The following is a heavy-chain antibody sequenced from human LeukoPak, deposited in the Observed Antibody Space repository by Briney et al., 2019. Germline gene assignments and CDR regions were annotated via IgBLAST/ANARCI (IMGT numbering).Heavy chain of an antibody. V-gene: IGHV1-2*02. J-gene: IGHJ6*02. Sequence: EASVKVSCKASGYTFTGYYMHWVRQAPGQGLEWMGWINPNSGGTNYAQKFQGRVTMTRDTPISTAYMELSRLRSDDTAVYYCARPVVAAIPYGMDVWGQGTTVTVSS. CDR2: INPNSGGT. CDR3: ARPVVAAIPYGMDV. CDR1: GYTFTGYY. D-gene: IGHD2-15*01.